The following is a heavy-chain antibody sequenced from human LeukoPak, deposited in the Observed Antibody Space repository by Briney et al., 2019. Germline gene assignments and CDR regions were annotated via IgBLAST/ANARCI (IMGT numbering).Heavy chain of an antibody. CDR1: GFTFDDYA. Sequence: PGRSLRLSCAASGFTFDDYAMHWVRQAPGKGLEWVSGISWNSGKIGYADSVKGRFTISRDNAKNSLYLQMNSLRAEDTALYYCAKDFDYGEVYGMDVWGQGTTVTVSS. V-gene: IGHV3-9*01. CDR2: ISWNSGKI. CDR3: AKDFDYGEVYGMDV. J-gene: IGHJ6*02. D-gene: IGHD4-17*01.